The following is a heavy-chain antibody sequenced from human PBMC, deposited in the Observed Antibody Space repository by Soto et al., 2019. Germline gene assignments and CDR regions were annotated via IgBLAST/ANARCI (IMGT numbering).Heavy chain of an antibody. CDR1: GYTFTSYD. V-gene: IGHV1-8*01. D-gene: IGHD3-9*01. CDR2: MNPNSGNT. CDR3: ATLLRYRGPYYYYYYMDV. Sequence: GASVKVSCKASGYTFTSYDINWVRQATGQGLEWMGWMNPNSGNTGYAQKFQGRVTMTRNTSISTAYMELSSLRSEDTAVYYCATLLRYRGPYYYYYYMDVWGKGTTVTVSS. J-gene: IGHJ6*03.